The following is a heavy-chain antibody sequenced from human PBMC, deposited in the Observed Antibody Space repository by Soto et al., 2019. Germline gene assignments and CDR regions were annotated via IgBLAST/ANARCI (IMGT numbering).Heavy chain of an antibody. Sequence: QVQLVQSGAEVKKPGSSVKVSCQASGGTFSGYSISWVRQAPGQGLEWMGGIIPFLGTPNYAQKFRGRVTFTADTSTSTAYMEPSSLRSKDTAVYYCASDSPLSSESSASNIYNYFDPWGQGTLVTVSS. CDR2: IIPFLGTP. CDR1: GGTFSGYS. V-gene: IGHV1-69*06. J-gene: IGHJ5*02. D-gene: IGHD3-22*01. CDR3: ASDSPLSSESSASNIYNYFDP.